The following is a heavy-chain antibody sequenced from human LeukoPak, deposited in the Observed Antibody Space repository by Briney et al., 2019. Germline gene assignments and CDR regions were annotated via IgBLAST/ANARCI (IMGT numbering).Heavy chain of an antibody. J-gene: IGHJ4*02. CDR1: GFTFSDHY. V-gene: IGHV3-11*01. CDR3: ARDTDSSSWYDY. D-gene: IGHD6-13*01. CDR2: ISSSGSTI. Sequence: GGSLRLSCVASGFTFSDHYMSWIRHAPGEGRGWVSYISSSGSTIYYADSVKGRFTISRDNAKNSLYLQMNSLRAEDTAVYYCARDTDSSSWYDYWGQGTLVTVSS.